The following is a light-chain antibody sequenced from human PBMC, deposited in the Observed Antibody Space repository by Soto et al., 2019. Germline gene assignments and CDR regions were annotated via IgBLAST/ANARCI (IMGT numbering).Light chain of an antibody. V-gene: IGLV1-47*01. CDR2: RNN. J-gene: IGLJ1*01. CDR1: TCNIGSNY. Sequence: QSALTQPPSASGTPGQGVTISCSGSTCNIGSNYVYWYQQLPGTAPKLLIYRNNQRPSGVPDRFSGSKSGTSASLAISGLRSDDEADYFCATWDDSLNGFYVFGTGTKVTV. CDR3: ATWDDSLNGFYV.